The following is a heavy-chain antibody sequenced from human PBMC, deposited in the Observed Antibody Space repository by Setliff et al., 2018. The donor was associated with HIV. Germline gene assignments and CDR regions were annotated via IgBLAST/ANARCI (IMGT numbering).Heavy chain of an antibody. CDR3: ARRDGRSMNAFQI. V-gene: IGHV5-51*01. D-gene: IGHD6-13*01. Sequence: GESLQISCKALDYTFSTYWIGWVRQMPGEGLEWMGVIYPDDSNIRYNPSFQSQVTISADKSIATAYLEIHNLKASDTATYYCARRDGRSMNAFQIWGPGTKVTVSS. CDR1: DYTFSTYW. CDR2: IYPDDSNI. J-gene: IGHJ3*01.